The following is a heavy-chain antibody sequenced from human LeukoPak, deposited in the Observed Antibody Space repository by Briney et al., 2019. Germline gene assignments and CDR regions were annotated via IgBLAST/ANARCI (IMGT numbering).Heavy chain of an antibody. CDR2: INHSGST. J-gene: IGHJ4*02. CDR1: GGSFSGYY. D-gene: IGHD3-10*01. Sequence: SETLSLTCAVYGGSFSGYYWSWIRQPPGKGLEWIGEINHSGSTNYNPSLKSRVTISVDTSKNQFSLKLSSVTAADTAVYYCARPPFPPDYYGSGSYYIYWGQGTLVTVSS. V-gene: IGHV4-34*01. CDR3: ARPPFPPDYYGSGSYYIY.